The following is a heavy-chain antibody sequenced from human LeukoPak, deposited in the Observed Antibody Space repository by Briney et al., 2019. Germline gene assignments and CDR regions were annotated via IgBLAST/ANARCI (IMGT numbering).Heavy chain of an antibody. CDR3: ARSPGYSSGWYGTYYYYYYMDV. J-gene: IGHJ6*03. CDR2: ISSSGSTI. CDR1: GFTFSSYE. D-gene: IGHD6-19*01. Sequence: GGSLRLSCAASGFTFSSYEMNWVRQAPGKGLEWVSYISSSGSTIYYADFVKGRFTISRDNAKNSLYLQMNSLRAEDTAVYYCARSPGYSSGWYGTYYYYYYMDVWGKGTTVTVSS. V-gene: IGHV3-48*03.